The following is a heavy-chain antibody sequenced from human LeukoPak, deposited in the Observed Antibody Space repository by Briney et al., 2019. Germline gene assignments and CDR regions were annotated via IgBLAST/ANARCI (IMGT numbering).Heavy chain of an antibody. CDR3: ARDPKKTYYYGSGSPTDAFDI. V-gene: IGHV1-46*01. CDR2: INPSGGST. D-gene: IGHD3-10*01. J-gene: IGHJ3*02. Sequence: GASVKVSCKPSGYTFTSYDMHWVRQAPGQGLEWMGTINPSGGSTSYAQKFQGRVTMTRDMSTSTVYMELSSLRSEDTAVYYCARDPKKTYYYGSGSPTDAFDIWGQGTMVTVSS. CDR1: GYTFTSYD.